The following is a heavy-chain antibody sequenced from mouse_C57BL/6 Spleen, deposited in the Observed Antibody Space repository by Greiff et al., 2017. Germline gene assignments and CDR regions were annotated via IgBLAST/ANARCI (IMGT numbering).Heavy chain of an antibody. Sequence: QVQLQQPGAELVMPGASVKLSCKASGYTFTSYWMHWVKQRPGQGLEWIGEIDPSDSYTNYNQKCKGKSTLTVDKSSSNAYMQLSRLTSEDSAVYYCARSYYDKYFDYWGQGTTLTVSS. CDR3: ARSYYDKYFDY. J-gene: IGHJ2*01. CDR1: GYTFTSYW. CDR2: IDPSDSYT. D-gene: IGHD2-4*01. V-gene: IGHV1-69*01.